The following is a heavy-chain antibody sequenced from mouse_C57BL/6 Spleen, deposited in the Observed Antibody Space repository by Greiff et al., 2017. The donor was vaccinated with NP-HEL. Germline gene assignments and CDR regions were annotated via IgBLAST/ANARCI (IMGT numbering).Heavy chain of an antibody. J-gene: IGHJ4*01. CDR2: ISYDGSN. CDR3: AREGSSGFYYYAMDY. Sequence: DVQLQESGPGLVKPSQSLSLTCSVTGYSITSGYYWNWIRQFPGNKLEWMGYISYDGSNNYNPSLKNRISITRDTSKNQFFLKLNSVTTEDTATYYCAREGSSGFYYYAMDYWGQGTSVTVSS. V-gene: IGHV3-6*01. D-gene: IGHD3-2*02. CDR1: GYSITSGYY.